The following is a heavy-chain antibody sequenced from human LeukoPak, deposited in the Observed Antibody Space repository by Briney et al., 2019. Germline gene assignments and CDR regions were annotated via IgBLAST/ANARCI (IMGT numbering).Heavy chain of an antibody. Sequence: RGTLRLSCAVSGFTFSSYWMSWVRQAPGQGLEWVANIKLDGSEKSYADSVKGRFTISRDNTKNTLYLQMNSLRAEDTAVYYCAKELVNAYGSGGYLPTYYYYYMDVWGKGTTVTISS. CDR2: IKLDGSEK. J-gene: IGHJ6*03. CDR1: GFTFSSYW. D-gene: IGHD3-10*01. CDR3: AKELVNAYGSGGYLPTYYYYYMDV. V-gene: IGHV3-7*01.